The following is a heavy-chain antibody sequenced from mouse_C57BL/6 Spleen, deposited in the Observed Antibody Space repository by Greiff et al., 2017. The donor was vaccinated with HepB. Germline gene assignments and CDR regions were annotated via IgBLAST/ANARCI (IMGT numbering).Heavy chain of an antibody. CDR2: IYPRSGNT. J-gene: IGHJ4*01. V-gene: IGHV1-81*01. D-gene: IGHD2-5*01. CDR1: GYTFTSYG. Sequence: VQLQESGAELARPGASVKLSCKASGYTFTSYGISWVKQRTGQGLEWIGEIYPRSGNTYYNEKFKGKATLTADKSSSTAYMELRSLTSEDSAVYFCARAYYSNYEEAMDYWGQGTSVTVSS. CDR3: ARAYYSNYEEAMDY.